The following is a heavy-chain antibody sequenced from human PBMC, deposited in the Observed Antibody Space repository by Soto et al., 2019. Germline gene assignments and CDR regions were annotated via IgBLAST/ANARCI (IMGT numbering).Heavy chain of an antibody. J-gene: IGHJ4*02. CDR2: ISAYNGNT. D-gene: IGHD3-16*02. CDR1: GYTFTSYG. V-gene: IGHV1-18*01. CDR3: ARAPRGWWGSYQPNFYFDY. Sequence: ASVKVSCKASGYTFTSYGISWVRQAPGQGLEWMGWISAYNGNTNYAQKLQGRVTMTTDTSTSTAYMELRSLRSDDTAVYYCARAPRGWWGSYQPNFYFDYWGQGALVTVSS.